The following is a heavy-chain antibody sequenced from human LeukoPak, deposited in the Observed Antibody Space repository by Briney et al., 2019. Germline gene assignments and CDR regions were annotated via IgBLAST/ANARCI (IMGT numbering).Heavy chain of an antibody. V-gene: IGHV4-38-2*02. J-gene: IGHJ4*02. CDR3: ARSSHPQLYFDY. Sequence: SETLSLTCTVSGYSISSGYYWGWIRQPPGKGLEWIGSIYHSGSTHYNPSLKSRVTISVDTSKNQFSLKLSSVTAADTAVYYCARSSHPQLYFDYWGQGTLVTVSS. D-gene: IGHD1-1*01. CDR2: IYHSGST. CDR1: GYSISSGYY.